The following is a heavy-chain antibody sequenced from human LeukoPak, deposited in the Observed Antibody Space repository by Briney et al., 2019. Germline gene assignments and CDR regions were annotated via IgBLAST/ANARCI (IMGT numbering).Heavy chain of an antibody. CDR2: IWYDGSNK. Sequence: GRSLRLSCAASGFTFSSYGMHWVRQAPGKGLEWVAVIWYDGSNKYYADSVKGRFTISRDNSKNTLYLQMNSLRAEDTAVYYCARGRLMYSSGWYPLDYWGQGTLVTVSS. J-gene: IGHJ4*02. CDR1: GFTFSSYG. CDR3: ARGRLMYSSGWYPLDY. D-gene: IGHD6-19*01. V-gene: IGHV3-33*01.